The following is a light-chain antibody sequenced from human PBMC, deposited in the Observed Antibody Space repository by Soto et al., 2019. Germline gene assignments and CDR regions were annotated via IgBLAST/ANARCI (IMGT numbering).Light chain of an antibody. CDR3: MQALQTPA. CDR2: LGS. CDR1: QSLLHSNGYNY. J-gene: IGKJ1*01. Sequence: DIVMTQSPLSLPVTPGEPASISCRSSQSLLHSNGYNYLDWYLQKPGQSPQLLIYLGSNRASGVPDRFSSSGSGTDSTLKISRVEAEDVGVYYFMQALQTPAFGQGTKVEIK. V-gene: IGKV2-28*01.